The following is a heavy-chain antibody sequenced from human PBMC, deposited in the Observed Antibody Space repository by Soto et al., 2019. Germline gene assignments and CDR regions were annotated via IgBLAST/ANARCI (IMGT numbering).Heavy chain of an antibody. CDR2: IYYTGST. Sequence: QVQLQESGPGLVKPSQTLSLTCTVSGGSISSGGYYWSWIRQHPGKCLEWIGYIYYTGSTYYNPSLKSRVTISVDTSKKQFSLKLSSVTAADTAVYYCATLYMVRGVRTFDYWGQGTLVTVSS. D-gene: IGHD3-10*01. V-gene: IGHV4-31*03. CDR3: ATLYMVRGVRTFDY. CDR1: GGSISSGGYY. J-gene: IGHJ4*02.